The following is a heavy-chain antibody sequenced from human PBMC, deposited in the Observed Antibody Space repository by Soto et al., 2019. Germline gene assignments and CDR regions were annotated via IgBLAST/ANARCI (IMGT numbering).Heavy chain of an antibody. CDR1: GITFGIYG. J-gene: IGHJ6*02. Sequence: GGSLRLSCAASGITFGIYGMHWVRQAPGKGLEWVSSISSSSSYIYYADSVKGRFTISRDNAKNSLYLQMNSLRAEDTAVYYCARTVVPAAVLDGMDVWGQGTTVTVSS. CDR2: ISSSSSYI. CDR3: ARTVVPAAVLDGMDV. V-gene: IGHV3-21*01. D-gene: IGHD2-2*01.